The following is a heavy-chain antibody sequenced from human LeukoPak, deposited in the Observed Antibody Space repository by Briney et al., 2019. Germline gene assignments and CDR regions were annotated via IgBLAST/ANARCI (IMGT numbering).Heavy chain of an antibody. D-gene: IGHD6-19*01. J-gene: IGHJ5*02. CDR3: ARRGGSGWYWFDP. CDR1: GYSFTSYW. CDR2: VYPGDSDT. Sequence: GESLKISCKGSGYSFTSYWIAWVRQMPGKGLEWMGMVYPGDSDTRYSPSFQGQVTISADKSISTAYLQWNNLRASDTAMYYCARRGGSGWYWFDPWGQGTPVTVSS. V-gene: IGHV5-51*01.